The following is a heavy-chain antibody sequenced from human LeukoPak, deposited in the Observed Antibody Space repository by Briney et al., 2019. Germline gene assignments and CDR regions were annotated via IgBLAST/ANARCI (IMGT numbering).Heavy chain of an antibody. J-gene: IGHJ6*03. V-gene: IGHV1/OR15-1*04. CDR1: GYIFTDYY. CDR2: INPNSGGT. Sequence: ASVKVSCKASGYIFTDYYMHWVRQAPGQELGWMGRINPNSGGTNYAQKLQGRVTMTTDTSTSTAYMELRSLRSDDTAVYYCARDAQHYCSSTSCYGPRSGADYYYYYMDVWGKGTTVTVSS. CDR3: ARDAQHYCSSTSCYGPRSGADYYYYYMDV. D-gene: IGHD2-2*01.